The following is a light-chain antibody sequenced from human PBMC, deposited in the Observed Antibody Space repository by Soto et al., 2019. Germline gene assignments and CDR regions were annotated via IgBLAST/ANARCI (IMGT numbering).Light chain of an antibody. V-gene: IGLV2-8*01. Sequence: QSALTQPPSASGSPGQSVTISCTGTSSDVGGYNYVSWYQQHPGKAPKLMIYEVSKRPSGVPDRFSGCKSGNTASLTVSGLQAEDEADYYCSSYAGRVFGGGTKLTVL. CDR1: SSDVGGYNY. CDR2: EVS. J-gene: IGLJ2*01. CDR3: SSYAGRV.